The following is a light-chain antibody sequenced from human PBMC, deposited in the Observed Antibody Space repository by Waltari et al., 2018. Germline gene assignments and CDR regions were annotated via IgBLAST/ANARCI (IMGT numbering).Light chain of an antibody. Sequence: QSALTQPASVSGSPGQSITISCTGTRRDVGGYNYVPWYQQHPGKAPKLMIYDVSNRPSGVSNRFSGSKSGNTASLTISGLQAEDEADYYCSSYTSSSVVFGGGTKLTVL. CDR3: SSYTSSSVV. CDR2: DVS. V-gene: IGLV2-14*03. J-gene: IGLJ2*01. CDR1: RRDVGGYNY.